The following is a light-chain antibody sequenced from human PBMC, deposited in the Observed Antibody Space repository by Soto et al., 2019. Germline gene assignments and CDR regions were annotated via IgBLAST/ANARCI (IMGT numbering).Light chain of an antibody. CDR2: GNS. Sequence: QSVLTQPPSVSGAPGQRVTISCTGSSSNIGASYAVHWYQQLPGTAPKLLIYGNSNRPSGVPDRFSGSKSGTSASLAITGLQAEDEADYYCQSYDSSLSGSVFGPGTKVTVL. CDR1: SSNIGASYA. J-gene: IGLJ1*01. V-gene: IGLV1-40*01. CDR3: QSYDSSLSGSV.